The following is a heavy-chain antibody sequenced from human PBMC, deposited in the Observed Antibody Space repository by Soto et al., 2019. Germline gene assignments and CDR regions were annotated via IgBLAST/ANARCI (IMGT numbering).Heavy chain of an antibody. CDR1: GYTFTSYD. V-gene: IGHV1-8*01. CDR2: MNPNSGNT. J-gene: IGHJ6*03. Sequence: ASVKVSCKASGYTFTSYDINWVRQATGQGLEWMGWMNPNSGNTGYAQKFQGRVNSTRNTSIGTAYMQLSSLRSEDTAVYFCAREYSSSSSYYYYMDVWGKGTTVTVSS. D-gene: IGHD6-6*01. CDR3: AREYSSSSSYYYYMDV.